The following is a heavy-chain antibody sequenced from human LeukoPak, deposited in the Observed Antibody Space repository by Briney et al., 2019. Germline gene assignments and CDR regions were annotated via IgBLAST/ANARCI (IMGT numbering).Heavy chain of an antibody. CDR1: GGSISSYY. D-gene: IGHD6-13*01. Sequence: SETLSLTCTVSGGSISSYYWSWIRQPPGKGLEWIGYIYYSGSTNYNPSLKSRVTISVDTSKNQFSLKLSSVTAADTAVYCCARGIAVNYFDYWGQGTLVTVSS. V-gene: IGHV4-59*01. CDR3: ARGIAVNYFDY. J-gene: IGHJ4*02. CDR2: IYYSGST.